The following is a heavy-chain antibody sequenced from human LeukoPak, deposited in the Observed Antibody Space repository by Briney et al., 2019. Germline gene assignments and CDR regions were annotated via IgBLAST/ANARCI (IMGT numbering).Heavy chain of an antibody. V-gene: IGHV3-53*01. CDR3: ARAPRIAAAGKDYYYYYYMDV. CDR2: IYSGGST. D-gene: IGHD6-13*01. J-gene: IGHJ6*03. Sequence: PGGSLRLSCAASGFTVSSNYMSWVRQAPGKGLEWVSVIYSGGSTYYADSVKGRFTISRDNSKDTLYLQMNSLRAEDTAVYYCARAPRIAAAGKDYYYYYYMDVWGQGTTVTVSS. CDR1: GFTVSSNY.